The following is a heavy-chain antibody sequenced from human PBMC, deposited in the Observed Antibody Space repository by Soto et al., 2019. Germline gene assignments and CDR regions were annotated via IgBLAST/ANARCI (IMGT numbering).Heavy chain of an antibody. CDR3: AAVQGGGATLHF. CDR1: GFTFTNSA. Sequence: SVKVSCKASGFTFTNSAIQWVRQARGQRLEWMGWIVVGSGHTNYAQKFQERLTITRDMSTSTAYMELSSLTLEDTAVYYCAAVQGGGATLHFWGPGTLVTVS. J-gene: IGHJ4*02. CDR2: IVVGSGHT. D-gene: IGHD1-26*01. V-gene: IGHV1-58*02.